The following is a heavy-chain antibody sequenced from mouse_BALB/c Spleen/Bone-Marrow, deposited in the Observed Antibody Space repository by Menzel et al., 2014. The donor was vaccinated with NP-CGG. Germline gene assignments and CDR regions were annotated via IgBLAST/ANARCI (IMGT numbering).Heavy chain of an antibody. CDR3: ARGLYGNYGG. Sequence: VQLQQSGAELMKPGASVKISCKATGYTFSSYWIERVKQRPGHGLEWIGEILPGSDTSNYNEKFKGKATFTADTSSNTAHMQLSSLTSEASAVYYCARGLYGNYGGWGQGTSVTVFS. J-gene: IGHJ4*01. V-gene: IGHV1-9*01. D-gene: IGHD2-1*01. CDR1: GYTFSSYW. CDR2: ILPGSDTS.